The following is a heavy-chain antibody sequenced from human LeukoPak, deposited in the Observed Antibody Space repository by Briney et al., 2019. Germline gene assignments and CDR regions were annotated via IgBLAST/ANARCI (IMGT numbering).Heavy chain of an antibody. CDR2: ISSSGSTI. CDR1: GFTFSDYY. J-gene: IGHJ4*02. CDR3: ARDFTMVRRLTGVIDY. D-gene: IGHD3-10*01. V-gene: IGHV3-11*01. Sequence: PGGSLRLSCAASGFTFSDYYMSWIRQAPGKGLEWVSYISSSGSTIYYADSVKGRFTISRDNAKNSLYLQMNSLRAEDTAVYYCARDFTMVRRLTGVIDYWGQGTLVTVSS.